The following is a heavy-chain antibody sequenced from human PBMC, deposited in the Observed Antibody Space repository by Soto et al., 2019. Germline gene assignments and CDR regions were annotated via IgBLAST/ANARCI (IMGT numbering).Heavy chain of an antibody. CDR1: GYTFTSYA. CDR2: INAGNGNT. J-gene: IGHJ5*02. CDR3: ARVVNYYGSGSYYNADWFDP. V-gene: IGHV1-3*01. D-gene: IGHD3-10*01. Sequence: ASVKVSCKASGYTFTSYAMHWVRQAPGQRLEWMGWINAGNGNTKYSQKFQGRVTITRDTSASTVYMELSSLRSEDTAVYYCARVVNYYGSGSYYNADWFDPWGQGTLVTVSS.